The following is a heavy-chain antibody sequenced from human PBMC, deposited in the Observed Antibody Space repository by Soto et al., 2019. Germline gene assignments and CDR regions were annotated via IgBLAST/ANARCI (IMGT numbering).Heavy chain of an antibody. J-gene: IGHJ4*02. D-gene: IGHD3-22*01. CDR1: GFSLSTSGMC. CDR3: ARIQRKVGGRSYYDSSGYDTFDY. V-gene: IGHV2-70*01. Sequence: AAGPTLVNPTQTLTLTCTFSGFSLSTSGMCVSWIRQPPGKALEWLALIDWDDDKYYSTSLKTRLTISKDTSKNQVVLTMTNMDPVDTATYYCARIQRKVGGRSYYDSSGYDTFDYWGQGTLVTVSS. CDR2: IDWDDDK.